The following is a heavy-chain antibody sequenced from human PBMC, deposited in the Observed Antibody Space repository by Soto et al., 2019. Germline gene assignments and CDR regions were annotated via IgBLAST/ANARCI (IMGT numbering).Heavy chain of an antibody. CDR3: AKDLSREVATTTKMYYHYGMDV. Sequence: QVQLVESGGGVVQPGRSLRLSCAASGFTFRSYVMHWVRQAPGKGLEWVAIISYDGSNKYYVNSVKGRFTISRDNSNNTLYLQMISLRAEDTAIYYCAKDLSREVATTTKMYYHYGMDVWGQGTTVTVSS. V-gene: IGHV3-30*18. D-gene: IGHD5-12*01. CDR2: ISYDGSNK. J-gene: IGHJ6*02. CDR1: GFTFRSYV.